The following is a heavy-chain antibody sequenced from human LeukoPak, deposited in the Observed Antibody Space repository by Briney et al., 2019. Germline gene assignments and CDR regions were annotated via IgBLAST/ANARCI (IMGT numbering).Heavy chain of an antibody. CDR2: ISSDGSGT. CDR1: GFTFSSYW. V-gene: IGHV3-74*01. Sequence: GGSLRLSCAASGFTFSSYWMHWVRQAPGKGLVWVSRISSDGSGTSYADSVKGRFTISRDNAKNTLYLQMNSLTAGDTAVYYCASSDYFDYWGQGTLVSVSS. J-gene: IGHJ4*02. CDR3: ASSDYFDY.